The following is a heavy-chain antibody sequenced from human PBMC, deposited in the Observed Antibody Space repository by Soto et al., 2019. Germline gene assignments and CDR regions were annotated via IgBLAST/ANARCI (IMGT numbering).Heavy chain of an antibody. Sequence: QVQLVQSGAEVKKPGSSVKVSCKASGGTFSSYTISWVRQAPGQGLEWMGRIIPSLGIANYAQKFQGRVTITADKSTSTAYMELSSLRSEDTAVYYCARDYGEYYYYYYYMDVWGKGTTVTVSS. CDR1: GGTFSSYT. CDR3: ARDYGEYYYYYYYMDV. D-gene: IGHD4-17*01. J-gene: IGHJ6*03. CDR2: IIPSLGIA. V-gene: IGHV1-69*08.